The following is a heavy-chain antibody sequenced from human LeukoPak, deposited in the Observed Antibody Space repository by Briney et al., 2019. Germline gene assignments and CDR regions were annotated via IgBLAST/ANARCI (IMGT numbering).Heavy chain of an antibody. D-gene: IGHD5-24*01. CDR3: AKEGRDGYKN. CDR1: GFTFDDYT. CDR2: ISWDGGST. V-gene: IGHV3-43*01. Sequence: GGSLRLSCAASGFTFDDYTMHWVRQAPGKGLEWVSLISWDGGSTYYADSVKGRFTISRDNSKNSLYLQMNSLRTEDTALYYCAKEGRDGYKNWGQGTPVTVSS. J-gene: IGHJ4*02.